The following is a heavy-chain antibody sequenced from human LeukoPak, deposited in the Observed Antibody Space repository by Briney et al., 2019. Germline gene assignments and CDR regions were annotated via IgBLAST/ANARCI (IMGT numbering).Heavy chain of an antibody. Sequence: GGSLRLSCAASGFIFSSYTMNWVRQAPGKGLEWVSIISGSGGSTYYANSVKGRFTISRDNSKNTLYLQMNSLRAEDTAVYYCAKDQTNSFPPSTIDYRGQGTLVTVSS. V-gene: IGHV3-23*01. J-gene: IGHJ4*02. CDR2: ISGSGGST. CDR3: AKDQTNSFPPSTIDY. D-gene: IGHD1-26*01. CDR1: GFIFSSYT.